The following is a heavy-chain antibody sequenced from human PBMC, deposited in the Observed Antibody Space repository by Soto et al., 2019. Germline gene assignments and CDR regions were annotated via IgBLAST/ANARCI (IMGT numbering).Heavy chain of an antibody. CDR1: GFTFSSYS. J-gene: IGHJ4*02. Sequence: GGSLRLSCAASGFTFSSYSMNWVRQAPGKGLEWVSSISSSSSYIYYADSVKGRFTISRDKAKNSLYLQMNSLRAEDTAVYYCARDLRRYSGYDSPDYWGQGTLVTVSS. CDR3: ARDLRRYSGYDSPDY. D-gene: IGHD5-12*01. CDR2: ISSSSSYI. V-gene: IGHV3-21*01.